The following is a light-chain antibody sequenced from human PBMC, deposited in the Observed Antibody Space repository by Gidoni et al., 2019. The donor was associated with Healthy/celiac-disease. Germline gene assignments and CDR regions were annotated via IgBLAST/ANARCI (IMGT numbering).Light chain of an antibody. CDR2: GAS. CDR3: QQYNNWLWT. CDR1: QSVSSN. V-gene: IGKV3-15*01. J-gene: IGKJ1*01. Sequence: IVMTQSPATLSVSPGERATLSCRASQSVSSNLAWYQQKPGQAPRLLIYGASTRATGIPARFSGSGSGTEFTLTISSLQSEEFAVYYCQQYNNWLWTFGQGTKVEIK.